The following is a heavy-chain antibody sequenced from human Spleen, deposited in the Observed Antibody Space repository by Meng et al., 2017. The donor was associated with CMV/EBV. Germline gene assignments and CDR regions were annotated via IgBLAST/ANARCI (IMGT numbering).Heavy chain of an antibody. CDR2: INPSGGST. CDR1: GYYFTDYY. D-gene: IGHD5-18*01. V-gene: IGHV1-46*01. J-gene: IGHJ3*01. Sequence: ASVKVSCKASGYYFTDYYIHWVRQAPGQGLEWMGMINPSGGSTHYAQKFQGRVTLTRDTSTSTVYMQLSSLRSEDTAVYYCARDPTVVDTDMVREAFDVGGQGTMVTVSS. CDR3: ARDPTVVDTDMVREAFDV.